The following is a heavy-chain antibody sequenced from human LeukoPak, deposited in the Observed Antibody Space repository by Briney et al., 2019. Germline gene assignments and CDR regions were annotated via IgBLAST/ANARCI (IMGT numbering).Heavy chain of an antibody. D-gene: IGHD6-19*01. J-gene: IGHJ4*02. Sequence: GGSLRLSCAASGFTFSSYVMHWVRQAPGKGLEWVANIKQDGSEKYYVDSVKGRFTISRDNAKNSLYLQMNSLRAEDTAVYYCARDTNSWLAFDYWGQGTLVTVSS. CDR2: IKQDGSEK. V-gene: IGHV3-7*01. CDR3: ARDTNSWLAFDY. CDR1: GFTFSSYV.